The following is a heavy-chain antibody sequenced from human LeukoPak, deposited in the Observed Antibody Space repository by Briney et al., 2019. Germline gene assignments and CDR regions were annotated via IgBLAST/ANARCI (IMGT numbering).Heavy chain of an antibody. CDR3: AKTRPLDSSSWSHGDY. D-gene: IGHD6-13*01. V-gene: IGHV4-31*03. CDR2: IYYSGST. CDR1: GGSISSGGYY. J-gene: IGHJ4*02. Sequence: NPSETLSLTCTVSGGSISSGGYYWSWIRQHPGKGLEWIGYIYYSGSTYYNPSLKSRVTISVDTSKNQFSLKLSSVTAEDTAVYYCAKTRPLDSSSWSHGDYWGQGTLVTVSS.